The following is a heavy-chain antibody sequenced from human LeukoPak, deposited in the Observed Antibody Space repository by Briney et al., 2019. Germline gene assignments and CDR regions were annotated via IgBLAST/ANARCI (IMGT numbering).Heavy chain of an antibody. J-gene: IGHJ4*02. V-gene: IGHV4-59*08. CDR2: IYYNGST. Sequence: SETLSLTCIVSGGSLSSYYWTWIRQPPGKELEWIGYIYYNGSTNYNPSLKSRVTISVDTSKNQFSLKLNSVTAADTAVYYCARQSRGIAVAGLDYWGQGILVTVSS. CDR1: GGSLSSYY. CDR3: ARQSRGIAVAGLDY. D-gene: IGHD6-19*01.